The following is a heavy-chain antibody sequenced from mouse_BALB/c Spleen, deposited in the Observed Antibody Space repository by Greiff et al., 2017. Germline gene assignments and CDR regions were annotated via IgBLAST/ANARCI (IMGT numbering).Heavy chain of an antibody. D-gene: IGHD2-4*01. Sequence: VQVVESGAELAKPGASVKMSCKASGFTFTSYWMHWVKQRPGQGLEWIGYINPSTGYKEYNQKFKEQATLTEDKSTSTAYMQLSSLTSEDSAVYYCARSYDNDEGADYWGQGTTLTVSS. CDR3: ARSYDNDEGADY. J-gene: IGHJ2*01. CDR2: INPSTGYK. V-gene: IGHV1-7*01. CDR1: GFTFTSYW.